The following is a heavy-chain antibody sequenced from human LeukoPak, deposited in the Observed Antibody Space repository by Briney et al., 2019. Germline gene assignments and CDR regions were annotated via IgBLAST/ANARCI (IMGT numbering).Heavy chain of an antibody. J-gene: IGHJ5*02. D-gene: IGHD6-19*01. Sequence: GGSLRLSCAASGFTFSSYGMSWVRQAPGKGLEWVSAISGSGGSTYYADSVKGRFTISRDNSKNTLYLQMNSLRAEDTAVYYCARLVGGYVGWFDPWGQGTLVSVSS. CDR1: GFTFSSYG. CDR3: ARLVGGYVGWFDP. V-gene: IGHV3-23*01. CDR2: ISGSGGST.